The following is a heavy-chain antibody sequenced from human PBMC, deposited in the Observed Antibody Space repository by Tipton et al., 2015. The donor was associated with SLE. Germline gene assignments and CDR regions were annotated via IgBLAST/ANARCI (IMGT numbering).Heavy chain of an antibody. CDR1: GGSMSGYY. J-gene: IGHJ6*03. V-gene: IGHV4-59*01. CDR2: VVYGGST. Sequence: TLSLTCSVSGGSMSGYYWNWIRQPPGKGLEWIGFVVYGGSTDYNPSLKSRVTISIDTSKNQFSLELTSVTSTDTAVYYCARAADSPGYYHYMDVWGKGTTVTVSS. D-gene: IGHD3-22*01. CDR3: ARAADSPGYYHYMDV.